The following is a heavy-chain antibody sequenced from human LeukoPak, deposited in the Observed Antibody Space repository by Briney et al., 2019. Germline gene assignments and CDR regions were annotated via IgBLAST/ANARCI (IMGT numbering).Heavy chain of an antibody. J-gene: IGHJ5*02. CDR1: GGSISSYY. D-gene: IGHD3-22*01. V-gene: IGHV4-59*08. CDR2: IYYSGST. Sequence: PSETLSLTCTVSGGSISSYYWSWIRQPPGKGLEWIGYIYYSGSTNYNPSLKSRVTISVDTSKNQFSLKLSSVTAADTAVYYCARRARNPSYYYDSSGYGNWFDPWGQGTLVTVSS. CDR3: ARRARNPSYYYDSSGYGNWFDP.